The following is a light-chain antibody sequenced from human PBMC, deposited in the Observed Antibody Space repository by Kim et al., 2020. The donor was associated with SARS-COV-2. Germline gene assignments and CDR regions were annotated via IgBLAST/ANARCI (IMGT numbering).Light chain of an antibody. CDR2: DVS. Sequence: QSALTQPASVSGSPGQSITISCTGTRSDVGGYNYVSWYQQHPGKAPKLMIYDVSKRPSGVSNRFSGSKSGNTASLTISGLQAEDEADYYCSSYTSSSTFVVFGGGTQLTVL. CDR1: RSDVGGYNY. V-gene: IGLV2-14*01. J-gene: IGLJ2*01. CDR3: SSYTSSSTFVV.